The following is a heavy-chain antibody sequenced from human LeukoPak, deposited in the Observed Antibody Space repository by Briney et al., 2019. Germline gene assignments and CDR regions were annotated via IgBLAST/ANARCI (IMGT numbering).Heavy chain of an antibody. CDR1: GFAFSRYW. CDR3: ARDLNYDILTGYSQYYFDY. V-gene: IGHV3-7*01. D-gene: IGHD3-9*01. J-gene: IGHJ4*02. Sequence: GGSLRLSCAASGFAFSRYWMSWVRQAPGEGLEWVANIKQEGSEKYYVDSVKGRFTISRDNAKSSLYLQMNSLRAEDTAVYYCARDLNYDILTGYSQYYFDYWGQGTLVTVSS. CDR2: IKQEGSEK.